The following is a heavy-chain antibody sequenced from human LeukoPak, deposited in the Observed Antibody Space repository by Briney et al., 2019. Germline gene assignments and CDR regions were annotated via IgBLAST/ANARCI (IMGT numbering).Heavy chain of an antibody. V-gene: IGHV3-15*01. D-gene: IGHD2-15*01. CDR2: IKSQTDGGAT. J-gene: IGHJ4*02. CDR3: ARVRALGDSNGGSCYFNF. Sequence: GGSLRLSCAASGFNFDEYGMSWVRQAPGKGLEWVGHIKSQTDGGATDYAAPVTGRFSISRDDSKNTLYLQMNSLKTEDTAVYYCARVRALGDSNGGSCYFNFWGQGTLVTVSS. CDR1: GFNFDEYG.